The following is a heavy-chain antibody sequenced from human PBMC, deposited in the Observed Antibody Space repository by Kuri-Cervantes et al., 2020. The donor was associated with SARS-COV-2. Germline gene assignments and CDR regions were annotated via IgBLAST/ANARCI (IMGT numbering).Heavy chain of an antibody. J-gene: IGHJ4*02. Sequence: ASVKVSCKSSGYTFTNYAISWVRQAPGQGLEWMGWISAYNGYTNYAQKFQGRVTMTTDTSTNTAYMELSRLRSDDTAVYYCARETYLYSSGWFSNFDYWGQGTLVTVSS. CDR2: ISAYNGYT. D-gene: IGHD6-19*01. CDR3: ARETYLYSSGWFSNFDY. V-gene: IGHV1-18*01. CDR1: GYTFTNYA.